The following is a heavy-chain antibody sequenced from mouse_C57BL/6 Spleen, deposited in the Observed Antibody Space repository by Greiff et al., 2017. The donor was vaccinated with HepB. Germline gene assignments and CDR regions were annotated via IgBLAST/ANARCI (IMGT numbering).Heavy chain of an antibody. CDR3: ARSEGTGDY. D-gene: IGHD3-3*01. J-gene: IGHJ2*01. V-gene: IGHV1-61*01. CDR1: GYTFTSYW. Sequence: VQLQQPGAELVRPGSSVKLSCKASGYTFTSYWMDWVKQRPGQGLEWIGNIYPSDSETHYNQKFKDKATLTVDKSSSTAYMQLSSLTSEDSAVYYCARSEGTGDYWGQGTTLTVSS. CDR2: IYPSDSET.